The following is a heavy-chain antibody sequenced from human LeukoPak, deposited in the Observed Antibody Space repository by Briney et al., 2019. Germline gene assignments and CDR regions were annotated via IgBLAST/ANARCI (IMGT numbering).Heavy chain of an antibody. CDR2: IYYSGST. J-gene: IGHJ4*02. Sequence: PSETLSLTCTVSGGSISSSSYYWGWIRQPPGKGLEWIGSIYYSGSTYYNPSLKSRVTISVDTSKNQFSLKLSSVTAADTAVYYCARATTVAIAVIDYWGQATLVTVSP. CDR1: GGSISSSSYY. V-gene: IGHV4-39*07. CDR3: ARATTVAIAVIDY. D-gene: IGHD4-17*01.